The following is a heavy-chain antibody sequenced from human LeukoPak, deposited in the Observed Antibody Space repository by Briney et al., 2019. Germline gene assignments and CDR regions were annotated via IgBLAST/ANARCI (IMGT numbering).Heavy chain of an antibody. CDR3: AREEDCSSTSCYVV. CDR1: GGSISSGSYY. V-gene: IGHV4-61*02. CDR2: IYTSGST. J-gene: IGHJ6*04. Sequence: KSSETLSLTCTVSGGSISSGSYYWSWIRQPAGEGLEWIGRIYTSGSTNYNPSLKSRVTISVDTSKNQFSLKLSSVTAADTAVYYCAREEDCSSTSCYVVWGKGTTVTVSS. D-gene: IGHD2-2*01.